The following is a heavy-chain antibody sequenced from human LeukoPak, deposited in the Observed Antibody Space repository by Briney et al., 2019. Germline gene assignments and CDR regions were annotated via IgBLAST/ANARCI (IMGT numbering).Heavy chain of an antibody. CDR1: GFTFSSYS. J-gene: IGHJ2*01. Sequence: PGGSLRLSCEASGFTFSSYSISWVRQAPGKGLEWVSVISGSGGSTYYADSVKGRFTISRDNSKNTLYLQMNSLRAEDTALYYCAKASPAGYWYFDLWGRGTLVTVSS. CDR3: AKASPAGYWYFDL. CDR2: ISGSGGST. V-gene: IGHV3-23*01.